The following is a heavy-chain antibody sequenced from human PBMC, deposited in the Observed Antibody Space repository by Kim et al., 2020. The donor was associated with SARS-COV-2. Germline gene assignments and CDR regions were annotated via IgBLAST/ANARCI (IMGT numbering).Heavy chain of an antibody. Sequence: GGSLRLSCAASGFDFSNAWMSWVRQAPGKGLEWVGRIKSEAFGGTTGYAAPVQGRFTISRDDSKNTLYLQMNSLRAADTAVYYCTTIGGDMDAFLLWGQGTMVTVSS. V-gene: IGHV3-15*01. J-gene: IGHJ3*01. CDR2: IKSEAFGGTT. CDR1: GFDFSNAW. CDR3: TTIGGDMDAFLL.